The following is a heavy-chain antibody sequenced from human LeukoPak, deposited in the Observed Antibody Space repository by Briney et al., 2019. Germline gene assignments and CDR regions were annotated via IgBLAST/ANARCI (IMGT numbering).Heavy chain of an antibody. V-gene: IGHV3-23*01. Sequence: QPGGSLRLSCAASGFTFSSYAMTWVRHIPGKGLEWVSGISGSGGSTYYADSVKGRFTISRDNSKNTLYLQMNSLRAEDTAVYYCAKPPDSRVRGSYRYPPDSWGQGTLVTVSS. J-gene: IGHJ4*02. CDR3: AKPPDSRVRGSYRYPPDS. CDR1: GFTFSSYA. CDR2: ISGSGGST. D-gene: IGHD3-16*02.